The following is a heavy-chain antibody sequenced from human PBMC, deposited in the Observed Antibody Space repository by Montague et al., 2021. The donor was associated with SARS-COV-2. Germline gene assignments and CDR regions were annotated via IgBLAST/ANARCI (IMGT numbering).Heavy chain of an antibody. D-gene: IGHD2-2*01. V-gene: IGHV4-34*01. Sequence: SETLSLTCAVYGGSFSGYYWSWIRQPPGRGLEWIGETNDSGRTNYNPSLKGRVTISVDTSKNQFSLRLSSATAAETAVYYCARGYCSSTSCYDNYYYYGMDVWGQGTTVTVSS. CDR1: GGSFSGYY. CDR2: TNDSGRT. CDR3: ARGYCSSTSCYDNYYYYGMDV. J-gene: IGHJ6*02.